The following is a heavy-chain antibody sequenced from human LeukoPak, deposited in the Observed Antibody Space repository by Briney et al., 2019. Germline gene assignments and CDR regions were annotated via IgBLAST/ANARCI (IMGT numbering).Heavy chain of an antibody. CDR2: ISYDGSNK. CDR1: GLTFSSYG. D-gene: IGHD3-10*01. CDR3: AKFGAAQDY. V-gene: IGHV3-30*18. Sequence: GGSLRLSCAASGLTFSSYGMHWVRQAPGKGLEWVAVISYDGSNKYYADSVKGRFTISRDNSKNTLYLQMNSLRAEDTAVYYCAKFGAAQDYWGQGTLVTVSS. J-gene: IGHJ4*02.